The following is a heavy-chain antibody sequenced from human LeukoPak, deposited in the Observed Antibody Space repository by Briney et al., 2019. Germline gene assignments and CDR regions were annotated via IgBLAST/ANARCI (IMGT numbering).Heavy chain of an antibody. J-gene: IGHJ4*02. CDR1: YGSIIAYY. D-gene: IGHD2-8*01. V-gene: IGHV4-4*07. Sequence: PSETLSLTCTVSYGSIIAYYWSWIRRPAGRGMEWIGRVHIDGITNYNPSLKSRLTMSLDTSKNQFSLTLNSLTAADTAVYYCARSSPAGVNFDSWGQGMLVTVSS. CDR3: ARSSPAGVNFDS. CDR2: VHIDGIT.